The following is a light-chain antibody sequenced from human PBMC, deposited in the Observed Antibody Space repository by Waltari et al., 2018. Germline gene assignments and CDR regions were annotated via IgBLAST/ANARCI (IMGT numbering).Light chain of an antibody. CDR1: QRVNSN. J-gene: IGKJ4*01. CDR3: QQYNTWPPSLT. V-gene: IGKV3-15*01. Sequence: EIVMTQSPATLSVSPGERATLSCRASQRVNSNLAWYQQKPGQAPRLLIYAASTRASGIPARFSGSGSGTEFTLTISSLQSEDFGVYYCQQYNTWPPSLTFGGGTKVEIK. CDR2: AAS.